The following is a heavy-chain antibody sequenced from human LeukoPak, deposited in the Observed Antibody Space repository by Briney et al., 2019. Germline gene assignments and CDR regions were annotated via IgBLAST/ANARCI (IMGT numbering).Heavy chain of an antibody. J-gene: IGHJ3*01. CDR2: INSDGIST. D-gene: IGHD1-1*01. CDR3: ARRAGSGTTAFDD. CDR1: GFTFSSYA. V-gene: IGHV3-64*01. Sequence: QTGGSLRLSCAASGFTFSSYAMHWVRQAPGKGLEYVSAINSDGISTYYANSVKGRFTISRDDSKNTLYLQMGSLRAEDMAVYYCARRAGSGTTAFDDWGQGTMVTVSS.